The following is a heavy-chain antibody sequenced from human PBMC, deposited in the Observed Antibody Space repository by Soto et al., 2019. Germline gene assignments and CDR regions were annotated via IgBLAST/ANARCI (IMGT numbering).Heavy chain of an antibody. CDR1: GGSISSSSYY. J-gene: IGHJ4*02. D-gene: IGHD1-26*01. V-gene: IGHV4-61*05. CDR3: ARLRIVGATSAYFDY. Sequence: SETLSLTCTVSGGSISSSSYYWGWIRQPPGKGLEWIGYIYYSGSTNYNPSLKSRVTISVDTSKNQFSLKLSSVTAADTAVYYCARLRIVGATSAYFDYWGQGTLVTVSS. CDR2: IYYSGST.